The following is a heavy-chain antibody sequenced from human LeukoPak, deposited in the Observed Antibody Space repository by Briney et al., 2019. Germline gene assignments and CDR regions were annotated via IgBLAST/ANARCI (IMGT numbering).Heavy chain of an antibody. J-gene: IGHJ6*03. Sequence: SETLSLTCTVSGGSISSSSYYWGWIRQPPGKGLEWIGSIYYSGSTYYNPSLKSRVTISVDTSKNQFSLKLSSVTAADTAVYYCARHTALYYYYMDVWGKGTTVTVS. CDR1: GGSISSSSYY. CDR3: ARHTALYYYYMDV. D-gene: IGHD5-18*01. CDR2: IYYSGST. V-gene: IGHV4-39*01.